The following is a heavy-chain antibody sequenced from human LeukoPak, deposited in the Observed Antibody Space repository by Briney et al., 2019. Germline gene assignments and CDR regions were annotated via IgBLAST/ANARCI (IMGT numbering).Heavy chain of an antibody. V-gene: IGHV3-30-3*01. J-gene: IGHJ4*02. CDR2: ISYDGRNK. CDR1: GFTFSIYA. CDR3: ARALGHYYDSQNQGGDY. Sequence: GGSLRLSCAASGFTFSIYAMHWVRQAPGKGPEWVAVISYDGRNKYYADSVKGRFTISRDNSKNTLYLQMNSLRAEDTAVYYCARALGHYYDSQNQGGDYWGQGTLVTVSS. D-gene: IGHD3-16*01.